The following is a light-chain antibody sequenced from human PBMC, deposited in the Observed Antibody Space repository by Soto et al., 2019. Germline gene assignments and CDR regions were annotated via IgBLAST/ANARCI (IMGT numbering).Light chain of an antibody. V-gene: IGLV2-14*01. CDR3: SSYTTSSTQV. Sequence: QSVLTQPASVSGSPGQSITISCTGTSSDIGGYKHVSWYQQHPGKAPKLMIYEVSNRPSGVSNRFSGSKSGNTASLTISGLQAEDEADYYCSSYTTSSTQVFETGTKLTVL. CDR2: EVS. J-gene: IGLJ1*01. CDR1: SSDIGGYKH.